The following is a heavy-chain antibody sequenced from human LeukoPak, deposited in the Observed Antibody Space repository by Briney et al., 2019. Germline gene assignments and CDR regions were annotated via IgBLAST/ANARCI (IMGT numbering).Heavy chain of an antibody. Sequence: GGSLRLSCAASGFTFSNFGMYWVRQAPGKGLEWVAFIRFDGSNKYYADSVRGRFTFSRDNSKNTLYLQMESLRAEDTAVYYCARGYISGSPYLDFWGQGTLVTVSS. J-gene: IGHJ4*02. CDR1: GFTFSNFG. V-gene: IGHV3-30*02. CDR3: ARGYISGSPYLDF. D-gene: IGHD3-10*01. CDR2: IRFDGSNK.